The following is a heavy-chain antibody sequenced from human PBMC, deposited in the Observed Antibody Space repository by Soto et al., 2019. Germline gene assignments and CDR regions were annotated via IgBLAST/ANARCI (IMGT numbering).Heavy chain of an antibody. CDR3: ARGGSSDWQVAFDI. Sequence: SETLSLTCAVDDGYFSTYYRNWIRQSPGKGLEWIGKINYSGSNNYNPSLKSRVTISIDMSKNQVSLKLTSGTAADTAVYFCARGGSSDWQVAFDIWGQGTTVTVSS. V-gene: IGHV4-34*01. CDR1: DGYFSTYY. D-gene: IGHD6-19*01. CDR2: INYSGSN. J-gene: IGHJ3*02.